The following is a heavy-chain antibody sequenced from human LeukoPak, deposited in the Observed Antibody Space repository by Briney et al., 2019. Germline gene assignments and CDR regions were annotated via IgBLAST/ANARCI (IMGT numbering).Heavy chain of an antibody. CDR2: IRIKAYGGTT. V-gene: IGHV3-49*04. Sequence: GRSLRLSCTASGFTFGDYAMSWVRQPPGKGLEGVGFIRIKAYGGTTEYAASVKGRFTISRDDSNSIAYLQMNSLKTEDTAVYYCTRDPRGSYGPDAFDIWGQGTVVTVSS. CDR1: GFTFGDYA. CDR3: TRDPRGSYGPDAFDI. D-gene: IGHD1-26*01. J-gene: IGHJ3*02.